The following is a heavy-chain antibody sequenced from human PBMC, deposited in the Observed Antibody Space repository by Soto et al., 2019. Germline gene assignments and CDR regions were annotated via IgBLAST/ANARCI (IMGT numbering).Heavy chain of an antibody. CDR2: SHSTGIT. V-gene: IGHV4-59*02. Sequence: PSETLSLTCTVSGGSVSGLYWSWIRQPPGRGLEWIGYSHSTGITNYNSSLESRVTISVDTSKNQVSLKVTSVTSADTAVYFCARGGWSLDLWGQGTLVTVSS. D-gene: IGHD6-19*01. CDR3: ARGGWSLDL. CDR1: GGSVSGLY. J-gene: IGHJ4*02.